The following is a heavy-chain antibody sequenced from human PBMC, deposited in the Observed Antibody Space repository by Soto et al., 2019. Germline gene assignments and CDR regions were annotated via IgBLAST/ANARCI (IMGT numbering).Heavy chain of an antibody. Sequence: QVQLQASGPGLVKPSDTLSLTCAVSGYSISRSNWWGWIRQPPGKGLEWIGYIYYSGTTYYNPSLKTRVTMSVDTSKNQFSLKLTSVTAVDTAVYYCARREIQGPIDYWGQGTLVTVSS. CDR1: GYSISRSNW. J-gene: IGHJ4*02. CDR2: IYYSGTT. D-gene: IGHD1-26*01. V-gene: IGHV4-28*01. CDR3: ARREIQGPIDY.